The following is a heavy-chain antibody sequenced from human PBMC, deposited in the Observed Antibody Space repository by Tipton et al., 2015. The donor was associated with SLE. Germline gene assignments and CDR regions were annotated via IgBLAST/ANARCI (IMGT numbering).Heavy chain of an antibody. CDR3: ARVPTYYYYYMDV. J-gene: IGHJ6*03. CDR2: INHSGST. CDR1: GGSITSYY. Sequence: TLSLTCTVSGGSITSYYWSWIRQPPGKGLEWIGEINHSGSTNYNPSLKSRVTISVDTSKNQFSLKLSSVTAADTAVYYCARVPTYYYYYMDVWGKGTTVTVSS. V-gene: IGHV4-34*01.